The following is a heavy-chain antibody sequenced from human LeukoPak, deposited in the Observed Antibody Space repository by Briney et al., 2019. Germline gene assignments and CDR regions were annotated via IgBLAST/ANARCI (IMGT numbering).Heavy chain of an antibody. CDR3: AREISWKVSSIAARRNSYYYYYGMDV. CDR1: GFTFSSYW. J-gene: IGHJ6*02. CDR2: IKQDGSEK. V-gene: IGHV3-7*01. Sequence: GGSLRLSCAASGFTFSSYWMSWVRQAPGKGLEWVANIKQDGSEKYYVDSVKGRFTISRDNAKNSLYLQMNSLRAEDTAVYYCAREISWKVSSIAARRNSYYYYYGMDVWGQGTTVTVSS. D-gene: IGHD6-6*01.